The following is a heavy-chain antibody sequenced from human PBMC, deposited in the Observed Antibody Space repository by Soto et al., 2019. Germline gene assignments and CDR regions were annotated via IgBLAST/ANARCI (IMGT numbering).Heavy chain of an antibody. J-gene: IGHJ6*02. D-gene: IGHD5-18*01. CDR1: GGSISSGDYY. CDR2: IHYSGST. CDR3: ARVDTARAGYGMDV. V-gene: IGHV4-30-4*01. Sequence: QVQLQESGPGLVKPSQTLSLTCTVSGGSISSGDYYWSWIRQPPGKGLEWIAYIHYSGSTYYNTPLKSRVTISVDTSKNQFSLKLSSVTAAVTAVYYCARVDTARAGYGMDVWGQGTTVTVSS.